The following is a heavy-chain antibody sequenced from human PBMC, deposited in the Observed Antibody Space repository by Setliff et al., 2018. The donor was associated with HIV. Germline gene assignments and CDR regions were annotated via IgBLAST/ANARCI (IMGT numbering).Heavy chain of an antibody. CDR2: INSGNGNT. V-gene: IGHV1-3*01. J-gene: IGHJ4*02. CDR3: ARDQALEMATK. Sequence: GASVKVSCKASGYSFSNYAMHWVRQAPGQSLEWMGWINSGNGNTKYSQKFQGRVTITRDTFASTAYMELSSLRSEETAVYYCARDQALEMATKWGQGTQVTVSS. D-gene: IGHD5-12*01. CDR1: GYSFSNYA.